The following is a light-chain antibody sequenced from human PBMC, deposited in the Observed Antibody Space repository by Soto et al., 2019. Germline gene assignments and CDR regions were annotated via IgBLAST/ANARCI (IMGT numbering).Light chain of an antibody. J-gene: IGKJ4*01. CDR2: AAS. Sequence: AIRVTKSPSSLSASPGDRVTITCRASQGISSYLAWYQQKPGKAPKLLIYAASTLQSGVPSRFSGSGSGTDFTLTISCLQSEDFATYYCQQYYSYPLTFGGGTKVDIK. V-gene: IGKV1-8*01. CDR3: QQYYSYPLT. CDR1: QGISSY.